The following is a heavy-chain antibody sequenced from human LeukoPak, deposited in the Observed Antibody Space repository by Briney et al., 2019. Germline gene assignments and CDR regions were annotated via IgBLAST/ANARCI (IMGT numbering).Heavy chain of an antibody. CDR2: IKQDGSEK. D-gene: IGHD3-3*01. CDR3: AREGRITIFGVVRANWFDP. V-gene: IGHV3-7*01. Sequence: PGGSLRLSCAASGFTFSSYWMSWVRQAPGKGLEWVASIKQDGSEKYYVDSVKGRFTISRDNAKNSLYLQMNSLRAEDTAVYYCAREGRITIFGVVRANWFDPWGQGTLVTVSS. J-gene: IGHJ5*02. CDR1: GFTFSSYW.